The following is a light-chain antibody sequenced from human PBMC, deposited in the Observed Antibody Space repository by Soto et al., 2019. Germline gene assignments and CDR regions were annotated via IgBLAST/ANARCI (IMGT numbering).Light chain of an antibody. V-gene: IGLV2-14*01. CDR1: SSDVGGYNY. Sequence: QSVLTQPASVSGSPGQSITISCTGTSSDVGGYNYVSWYQQHPGKAPKLMIYDVSNRPSGVSNRFSGSKSGNTASLTISGLQPEDEADYYCNSYTTSSTYVFGTGTKLTVL. CDR3: NSYTTSSTYV. CDR2: DVS. J-gene: IGLJ1*01.